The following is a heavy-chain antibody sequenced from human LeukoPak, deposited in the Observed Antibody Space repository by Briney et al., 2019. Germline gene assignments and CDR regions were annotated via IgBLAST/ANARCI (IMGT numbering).Heavy chain of an antibody. CDR1: GFTFDDYA. D-gene: IGHD5-18*01. J-gene: IGHJ4*02. CDR3: ARGVRGYSYGIDY. CDR2: ISWNSGSI. Sequence: GGSLRLSCAASGFTFDDYAMHWVRQAPGKGLEWVSGISWNSGSIGYADSVKGRFTISRDNAKNSLYLQMNSLRAEDTAVYYCARGVRGYSYGIDYWGQGTLVTVSS. V-gene: IGHV3-9*01.